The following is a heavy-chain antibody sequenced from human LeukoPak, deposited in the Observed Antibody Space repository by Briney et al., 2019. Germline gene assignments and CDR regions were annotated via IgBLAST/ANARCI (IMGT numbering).Heavy chain of an antibody. J-gene: IGHJ6*03. CDR2: INHSGST. CDR3: ARLGLLWFGEVNYYMDV. V-gene: IGHV4-34*01. CDR1: GGSFSGYY. Sequence: SETLSLTCAVYGGSFSGYYWSWIRQPPGKGLEWIGEINHSGSTNYNPSLKSRVTISVDTSKNQFSLKLSSVTAADTAVYYCARLGLLWFGEVNYYMDVWGKGTTVTISS. D-gene: IGHD3-10*01.